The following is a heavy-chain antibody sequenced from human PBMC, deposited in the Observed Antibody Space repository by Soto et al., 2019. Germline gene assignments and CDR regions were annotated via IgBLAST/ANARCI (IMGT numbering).Heavy chain of an antibody. CDR2: ISGSGSTT. D-gene: IGHD4-4*01. V-gene: IGHV3-23*01. J-gene: IGHJ4*02. Sequence: EVQLLESGGGLVQPGGSLRLSCAASGLTFSGYGMSWVRQAPGTGLEWVSAISGSGSTTYYADSVKGRFTISRDDSKNILFLQMNSLRAEDTAVYYCVTRSRGLKYSTPSLDYWGQGTLVTVSS. CDR1: GLTFSGYG. CDR3: VTRSRGLKYSTPSLDY.